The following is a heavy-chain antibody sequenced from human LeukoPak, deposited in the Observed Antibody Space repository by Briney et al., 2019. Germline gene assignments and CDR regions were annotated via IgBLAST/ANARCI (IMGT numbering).Heavy chain of an antibody. Sequence: ASVKVSCKASGYTFTSYEINWVRQATGHGLEWMGWMNPDSGDTAYAQKFQGRITMTRSTSITTAYMELSSLRSEDTVVYYCARGLGSYDSSELTWPMISFWGQGTQVTVSS. J-gene: IGHJ4*02. V-gene: IGHV1-8*01. CDR1: GYTFTSYE. CDR2: MNPDSGDT. D-gene: IGHD3-22*01. CDR3: ARGLGSYDSSELTWPMISF.